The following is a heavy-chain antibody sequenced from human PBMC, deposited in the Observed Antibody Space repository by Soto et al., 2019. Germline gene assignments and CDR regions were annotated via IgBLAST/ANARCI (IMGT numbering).Heavy chain of an antibody. D-gene: IGHD1-26*01. J-gene: IGHJ4*02. CDR2: INAGNGNT. Sequence: QVQLVQSGAEVKKPGASVKVSCKASGYTFTSYAMHWVRQAPGQRLEWMGGINAGNGNTKYSQKFQGRVTITRDTSASTAYRELSSLRSEDTAVYYCARDLGVGAASDYWGQGTLVTVSS. V-gene: IGHV1-3*01. CDR3: ARDLGVGAASDY. CDR1: GYTFTSYA.